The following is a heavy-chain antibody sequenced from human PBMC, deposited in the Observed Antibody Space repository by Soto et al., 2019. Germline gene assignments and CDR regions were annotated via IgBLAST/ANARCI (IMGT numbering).Heavy chain of an antibody. CDR3: ARGEERVAMPSGY. Sequence: SVKVSCKASGGTFSSYTISWVRQAPGQGLEWMGRIIPILGIANYAQKFQGRVTITADKSTSTAYMELSSLRSADTAVYYCARGEERVAMPSGYWGQGTLVTVSS. CDR1: GGTFSSYT. V-gene: IGHV1-69*02. CDR2: IIPILGIA. J-gene: IGHJ4*02. D-gene: IGHD2-2*01.